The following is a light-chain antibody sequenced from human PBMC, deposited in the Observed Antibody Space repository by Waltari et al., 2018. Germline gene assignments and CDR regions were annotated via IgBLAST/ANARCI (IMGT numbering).Light chain of an antibody. J-gene: IGLJ2*01. CDR3: HSRDSSGDHVV. CDR1: SLRSSY. V-gene: IGLV3-19*01. Sequence: SSELTQDPAVSVALGQTVSITCQGDSLRSSYASWYQQKPGQAPILVIYGKYNRPSGIPDRFSGSSSGDTASLTISGAQAEDEADYYCHSRDSSGDHVVFGGG. CDR2: GKY.